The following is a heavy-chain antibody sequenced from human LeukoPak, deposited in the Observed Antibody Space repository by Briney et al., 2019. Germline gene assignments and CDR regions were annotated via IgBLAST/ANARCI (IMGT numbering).Heavy chain of an antibody. V-gene: IGHV1-8*01. CDR1: GGSFSSYV. D-gene: IGHD6-19*01. CDR2: MNPNSGNT. J-gene: IGHJ6*02. CDR3: ARAERVAGTAEASVGMDV. Sequence: VASVKVSCKASGGSFSSYVITWVRQAPGQGLEWMGWMNPNSGNTGYAQKFQGRVTMTRNTSISTAYMELSSLRSEDTAVYYCARAERVAGTAEASVGMDVWGQGTTVTVSS.